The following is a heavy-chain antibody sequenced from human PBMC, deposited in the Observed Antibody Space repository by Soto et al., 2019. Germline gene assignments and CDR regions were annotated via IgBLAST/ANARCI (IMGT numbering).Heavy chain of an antibody. CDR1: GGSISSGGYY. CDR2: IYYSGST. V-gene: IGHV4-31*03. D-gene: IGHD3-3*01. Sequence: SETLSLTCTVSGGSISSGGYYWSWIRRHPGKGLEWIGYIYYSGSTYYNPSLKSRVTISVDTSKNQFSLKLSSVTAADTAVYYCAIVGFLEWSTFDYWGQGTLVTVSS. CDR3: AIVGFLEWSTFDY. J-gene: IGHJ4*02.